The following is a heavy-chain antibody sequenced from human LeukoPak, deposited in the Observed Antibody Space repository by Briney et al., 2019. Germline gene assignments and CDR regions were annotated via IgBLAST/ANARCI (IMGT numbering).Heavy chain of an antibody. J-gene: IGHJ4*02. V-gene: IGHV3-7*01. D-gene: IGHD6-19*01. CDR2: INEDGSNK. CDR1: GFTFSNHW. CDR3: TRVIVAVPGYFDYFDF. Sequence: GGSLRLSCGASGFTFSNHWMSWVRQTPGKGLEWVANINEDGSNKWHLGSVKGRFTVSRDNARNSLYLQMNSLRVEDTAVYYCTRVIVAVPGYFDYFDFWGQGVLVTVSS.